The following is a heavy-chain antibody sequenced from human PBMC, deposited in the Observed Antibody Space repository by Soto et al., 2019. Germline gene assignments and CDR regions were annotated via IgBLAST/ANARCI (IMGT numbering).Heavy chain of an antibody. CDR2: IIPIFGTA. D-gene: IGHD3-22*01. CDR3: ARVSADYYDSSRYSRLKYSYHYGMDV. Sequence: ASVKVSCKASGGTFSSYAISWVRQAPGQGLEWMGEIIPIFGTANYAQKFQGRVTITADKSTSTAYMELSSLRSEDTAVYYCARVSADYYDSSRYSRLKYSYHYGMDVWGQGNTVTVSS. CDR1: GGTFSSYA. V-gene: IGHV1-69*06. J-gene: IGHJ6*02.